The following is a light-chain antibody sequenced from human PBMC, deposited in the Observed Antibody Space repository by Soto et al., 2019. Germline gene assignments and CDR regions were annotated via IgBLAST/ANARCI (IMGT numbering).Light chain of an antibody. CDR2: DAS. CDR3: QQYNSYWT. CDR1: QSISNW. Sequence: DIQMTQSPSTLSASVGDRVTITCRASQSISNWLAWYQQKPGKAPKLLIYDASSLPSGVPSRFSGSGSGTEFTLTISSLQPDDFATYYCQQYNSYWTFGQGTKVEIK. J-gene: IGKJ1*01. V-gene: IGKV1-5*01.